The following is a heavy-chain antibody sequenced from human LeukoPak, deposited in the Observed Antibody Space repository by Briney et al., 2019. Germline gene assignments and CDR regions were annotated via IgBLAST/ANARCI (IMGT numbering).Heavy chain of an antibody. CDR1: GFTFSSYW. V-gene: IGHV3-74*01. Sequence: PGGSLRLSCAASGFTFSSYWMHWVRQAPGKGLVWVSDVNNDGSSTSYADSVKGRFTISRDNAKNTLYLQMNSLRAEDTAVYYCASVAVNSYGDYWGQGTLVTVSS. D-gene: IGHD4-23*01. CDR2: VNNDGSST. CDR3: ASVAVNSYGDY. J-gene: IGHJ4*02.